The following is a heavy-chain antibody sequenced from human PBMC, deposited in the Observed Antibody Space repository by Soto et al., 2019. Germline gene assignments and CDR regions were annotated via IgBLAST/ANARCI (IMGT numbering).Heavy chain of an antibody. CDR3: ARDRYSYGSFDY. CDR1: GGTFSSYT. V-gene: IGHV1-69*08. D-gene: IGHD5-18*01. CDR2: IIPILGIA. J-gene: IGHJ4*02. Sequence: QVQLVQSGAEVKKPGSSVKVSCKASGGTFSSYTISWVRQAPGQGLEWMGRIIPILGIANYAQKFQGRVTITADKSTSTDYMELSSLRSEDTAVYYCARDRYSYGSFDYWGQVTLVTVSS.